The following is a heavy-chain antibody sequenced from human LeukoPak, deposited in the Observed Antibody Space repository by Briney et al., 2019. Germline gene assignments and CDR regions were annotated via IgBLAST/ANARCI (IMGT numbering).Heavy chain of an antibody. CDR1: GGSSSGYY. Sequence: SETLSLTCAVYGGSSSGYYWTWIRQPPGKGLEWIGEINHSGSTNYNPSLKSRVTISVDTSKNQFSLKLSSVTAADTAVYYCARDKGSGWTFDYWGQGTLVTVSS. J-gene: IGHJ4*02. V-gene: IGHV4-34*01. D-gene: IGHD6-19*01. CDR2: INHSGST. CDR3: ARDKGSGWTFDY.